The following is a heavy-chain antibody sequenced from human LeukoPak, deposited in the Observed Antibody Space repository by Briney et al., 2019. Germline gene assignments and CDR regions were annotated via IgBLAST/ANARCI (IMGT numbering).Heavy chain of an antibody. CDR2: IYHSGST. V-gene: IGHV4-38-2*01. J-gene: IGHJ6*03. CDR1: GYSISSGYY. D-gene: IGHD6-6*01. CDR3: ARKANGLAYSSSSYYYYMDV. Sequence: PSETLSLTCAVSGYSISSGYYWGWIRQPPGKGLEWIGSIYHSGSTYYNPSLKSRVTISVDTSKNQFSLKLSSVTAADTAVYYCARKANGLAYSSSSYYYYMDVWGKGTTVTVSS.